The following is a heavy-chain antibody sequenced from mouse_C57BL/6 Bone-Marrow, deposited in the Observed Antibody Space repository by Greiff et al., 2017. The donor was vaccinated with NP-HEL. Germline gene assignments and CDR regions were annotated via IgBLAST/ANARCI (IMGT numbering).Heavy chain of an antibody. CDR2: ISSGGSYT. CDR1: GFTFSSYG. Sequence: DVQLVESGGDLVKPGGSLKLSCAASGFTFSSYGMSWVRQTPDKRLEWIATISSGGSYTYYPDSVKGRFTISRDNAKNTLYLQMSSLKSEDTAMYYCASRGFAYWGQGTLVTVSA. V-gene: IGHV5-6*01. J-gene: IGHJ3*01. CDR3: ASRGFAY.